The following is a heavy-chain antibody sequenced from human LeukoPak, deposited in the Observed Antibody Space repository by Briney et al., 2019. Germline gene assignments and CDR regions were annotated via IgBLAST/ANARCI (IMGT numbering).Heavy chain of an antibody. CDR2: ISSDGSNK. Sequence: GGSLRLSCAASGFTFNTYAMHWVRQAPGKGLEWVAVISSDGSNKYYADSVKGRFTISRDNSKNTLYLQMNSLRAEDTAVFYCARPYDTTGLFYAFDAWGQGTVVTVSS. J-gene: IGHJ3*01. CDR3: ARPYDTTGLFYAFDA. CDR1: GFTFNTYA. D-gene: IGHD2-8*02. V-gene: IGHV3-30-3*01.